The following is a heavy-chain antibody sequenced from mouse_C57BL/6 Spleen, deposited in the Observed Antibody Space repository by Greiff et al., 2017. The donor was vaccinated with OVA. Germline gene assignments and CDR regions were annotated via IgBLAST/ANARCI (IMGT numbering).Heavy chain of an antibody. CDR2: IYPGSGST. CDR1: GYTFTSYW. Sequence: QVQLQQPGAELVKPGASVKMSCKASGYTFTSYWITWVKQRPGQGLEWIGDIYPGSGSTNYNEKFKSKATLTVDTSSSTAYMQLSSLTSEDSSVYYCSRAGLWTGDFDYWGQGTTLTVSA. J-gene: IGHJ2*01. V-gene: IGHV1-55*01. D-gene: IGHD3-3*01. CDR3: SRAGLWTGDFDY.